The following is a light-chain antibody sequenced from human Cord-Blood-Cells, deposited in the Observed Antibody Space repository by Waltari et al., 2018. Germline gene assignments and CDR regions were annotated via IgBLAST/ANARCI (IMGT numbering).Light chain of an antibody. CDR3: SSYTSSSTRV. Sequence: QSALTQPASVSGSPGQSFTISCPGPSSHVGRYNYVSWYHQHPGKAPKPMIYEVSNRPSGVSNRFSGSKSGNTASLTISGLQAEDEADYYCSSYTSSSTRVFGTGTKVTVL. V-gene: IGLV2-14*01. J-gene: IGLJ1*01. CDR1: SSHVGRYNY. CDR2: EVS.